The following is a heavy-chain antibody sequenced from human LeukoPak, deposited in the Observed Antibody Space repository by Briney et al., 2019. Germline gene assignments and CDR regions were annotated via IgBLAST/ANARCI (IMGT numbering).Heavy chain of an antibody. D-gene: IGHD5-12*01. V-gene: IGHV4-31*03. CDR3: ARRPIVATITDAFDI. CDR1: GGSISSGGYY. J-gene: IGHJ3*02. Sequence: SQTLSLTCTVSGGSISSGGYYWSWIRQHPGKGLEWIGYIYYSGSTYYNPSLKSRVTISVDTSKNQFSLKLSSVTAADTAVYYCARRPIVATITDAFDIWGQGTMVTVSS. CDR2: IYYSGST.